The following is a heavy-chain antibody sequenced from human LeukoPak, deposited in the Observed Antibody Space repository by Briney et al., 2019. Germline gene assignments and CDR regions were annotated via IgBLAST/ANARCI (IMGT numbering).Heavy chain of an antibody. J-gene: IGHJ5*02. CDR2: IYYSGST. D-gene: IGHD4-11*01. CDR1: GGSISSYY. V-gene: IGHV4-59*08. Sequence: SETLSLTCAVYGGSISSYYWSWIRQPPGKGLEWIGYIYYSGSTNYNPSLKSRVTISVDTSKNQFSLKLSSVTAADTAVYYCARRGVGDSNQRSNWFDPWGQGTLVTVSS. CDR3: ARRGVGDSNQRSNWFDP.